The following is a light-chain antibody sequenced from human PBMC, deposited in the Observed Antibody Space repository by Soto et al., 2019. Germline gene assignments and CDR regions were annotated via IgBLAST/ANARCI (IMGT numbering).Light chain of an antibody. V-gene: IGLV4-69*01. CDR1: SGHSSNA. Sequence: QLVLTQSPSASASLGASVKLTCTLSSGHSSNAIAWHQQQPEKGPRYLMKVNSDGSHSKGDGIPDLFSGSSSGAERYLTISSLQSEDEAEYYCQTWGTGIRVFGGGTKLTV. CDR2: VNSDGSH. J-gene: IGLJ2*01. CDR3: QTWGTGIRV.